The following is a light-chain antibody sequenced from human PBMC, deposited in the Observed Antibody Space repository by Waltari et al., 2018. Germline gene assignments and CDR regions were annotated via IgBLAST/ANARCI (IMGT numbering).Light chain of an antibody. CDR1: QSLVRGYGNTF. Sequence: DVVMTQSPLSLPVTLGQPASISCTSSQSLVRGYGNTFLNWFQQRPGQSPRRLIYKVSNRDAGVPDRFSGSGSGTDFTLKISRVEAEDVGVYYCMQHSYWPLTFGGGTKVEIK. J-gene: IGKJ4*01. CDR2: KVS. CDR3: MQHSYWPLT. V-gene: IGKV2-30*02.